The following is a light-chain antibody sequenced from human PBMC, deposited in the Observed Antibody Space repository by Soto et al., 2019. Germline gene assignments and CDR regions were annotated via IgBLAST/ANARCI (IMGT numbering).Light chain of an antibody. J-gene: IGKJ3*01. CDR3: QQYSSSPPEFT. V-gene: IGKV3-20*01. Sequence: EIVLTQSPGTLSVSPGERVTLSCRASQSVNSNYLAWYQQRPGQAPRLLIFGASYRATGIPDRFSGSGSGTDFTLTISGREPEDFAVDYCQQYSSSPPEFTFGPGTKVDSK. CDR1: QSVNSNY. CDR2: GAS.